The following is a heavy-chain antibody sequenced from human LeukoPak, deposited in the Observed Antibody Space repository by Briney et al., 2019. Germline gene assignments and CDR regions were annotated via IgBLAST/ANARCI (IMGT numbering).Heavy chain of an antibody. Sequence: PGGSLRLSCAASGFTFSSQWMYWVRQGPGRGLVWVSRINSDGTKTDYADSVKGRFTISRDNAKNTLILQMSSLRAEDTAVYSCAGVSSYCGSISCKEPLGYWGLGTLVAVSS. V-gene: IGHV3-74*01. D-gene: IGHD2-2*01. J-gene: IGHJ4*02. CDR3: AGVSSYCGSISCKEPLGY. CDR1: GFTFSSQW. CDR2: INSDGTKT.